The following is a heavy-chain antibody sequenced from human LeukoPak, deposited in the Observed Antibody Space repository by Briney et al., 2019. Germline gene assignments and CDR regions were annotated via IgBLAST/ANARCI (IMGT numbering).Heavy chain of an antibody. CDR1: GFSVTSNY. J-gene: IGHJ4*02. Sequence: GGSPTLSCAASGFSVTSNYMSWVRQAPGKGLEWVSVLYSSGYTKYADSVKGRFSISRDTSENTLSLQMNSLRAEDTAVYYCAKGDSYYDFCLLNWGQGTLVTVSS. CDR2: LYSSGYT. D-gene: IGHD3-3*01. CDR3: AKGDSYYDFCLLN. V-gene: IGHV3-66*01.